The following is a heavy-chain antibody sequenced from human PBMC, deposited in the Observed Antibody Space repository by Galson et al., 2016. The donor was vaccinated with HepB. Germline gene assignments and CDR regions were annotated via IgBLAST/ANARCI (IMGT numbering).Heavy chain of an antibody. CDR2: STSDGISE. V-gene: IGHV3-30*03. CDR1: GFSFDTCG. Sequence: SLRLSCATSGFSFDTCGLHWVRQAPGKGLEWVGVSTSDGISEHYSGSVKGRFTISRDRAKNTLYLQMTSLRLEDTAVYFCAREQPTGYYRTAVYWGQGTLVTVSS. D-gene: IGHD3-9*01. J-gene: IGHJ4*02. CDR3: AREQPTGYYRTAVY.